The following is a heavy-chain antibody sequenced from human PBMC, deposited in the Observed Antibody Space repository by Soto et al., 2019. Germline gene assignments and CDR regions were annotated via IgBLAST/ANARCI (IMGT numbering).Heavy chain of an antibody. CDR2: IIPIFGTA. CDR3: ARRKAGPTGPSGSYSGAFDI. J-gene: IGHJ3*02. CDR1: GGTFSSYA. D-gene: IGHD1-26*01. V-gene: IGHV1-69*01. Sequence: QVQLVQSGAEVKKPGSSVKVSCKASGGTFSSYAISWVRQAPGQGLEWMGGIIPIFGTANYAQKFQGRVTITADESTSTASMELSSLRSEDTAVYYCARRKAGPTGPSGSYSGAFDIWGQGTMVTVSS.